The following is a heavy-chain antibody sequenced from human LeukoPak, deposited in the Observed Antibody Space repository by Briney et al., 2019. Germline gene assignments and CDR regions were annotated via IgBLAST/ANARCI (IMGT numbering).Heavy chain of an antibody. Sequence: PSETLSLTCTVSGGSISSGGYYWSWIRQHPGKGLEWIGYIYYSGSTYYNPSLKSRVTISVDTSKNQFSLKLSPVTAADTAVYYCARTGTVTTDYWGQGTLVTVSS. D-gene: IGHD4-17*01. J-gene: IGHJ4*02. CDR2: IYYSGST. V-gene: IGHV4-31*03. CDR1: GGSISSGGYY. CDR3: ARTGTVTTDY.